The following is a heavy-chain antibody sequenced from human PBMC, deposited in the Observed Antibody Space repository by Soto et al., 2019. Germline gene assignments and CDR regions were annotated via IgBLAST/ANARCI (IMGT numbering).Heavy chain of an antibody. CDR3: AKDRTINMIVVPHAFDI. D-gene: IGHD3-22*01. CDR2: ISGSGGST. Sequence: EVQLVESGGGLVQPGGSLRLSCAASGFTSSSYAMSWIRQAPEKGLEWVSGISGSGGSTYYADSVKGRFTISRDNSKNTLYLQMNSLRAEDTAVNYCAKDRTINMIVVPHAFDIWGRGTMVTVSS. J-gene: IGHJ3*02. CDR1: GFTSSSYA. V-gene: IGHV3-23*04.